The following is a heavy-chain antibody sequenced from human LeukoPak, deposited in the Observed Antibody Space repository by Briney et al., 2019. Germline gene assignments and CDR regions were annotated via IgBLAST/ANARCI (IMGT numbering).Heavy chain of an antibody. J-gene: IGHJ4*02. V-gene: IGHV3-23*01. CDR1: GFTFSSYA. CDR2: ISGSGGST. Sequence: PGGSLRLSCVASGFTFSSYAMSWVRQAPGRGLEWVSAISGSGGSTYYADSVKGRFTISRDNSKNTLYLQMNSLRAEDTAVYYCAKRDPYYDILTGYYSSRDYFGYWGQGTLVTVSS. D-gene: IGHD3-9*01. CDR3: AKRDPYYDILTGYYSSRDYFGY.